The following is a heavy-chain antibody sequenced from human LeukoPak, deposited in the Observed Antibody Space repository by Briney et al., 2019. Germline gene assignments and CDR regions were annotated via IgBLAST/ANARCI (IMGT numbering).Heavy chain of an antibody. V-gene: IGHV4-31*03. J-gene: IGHJ4*02. Sequence: SETLSLTCTVSGGSISSGGYYWSWIRQHPGKGLEWIGYIYYSGSTYYNPSLKSRVTMSVDTSKNQFSLKLSSVTAADTAVYYCAREDQYYYDSSGYFDYWGQGTLVTVSS. CDR3: AREDQYYYDSSGYFDY. D-gene: IGHD3-22*01. CDR1: GGSISSGGYY. CDR2: IYYSGST.